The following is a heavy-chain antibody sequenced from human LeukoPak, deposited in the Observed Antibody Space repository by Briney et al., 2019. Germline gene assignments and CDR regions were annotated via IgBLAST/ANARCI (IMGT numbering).Heavy chain of an antibody. Sequence: GGSLGLSCAASGFTFNPYTMSWVRGAPVKGVEWGSSISSSGNYIYHADSVKGRFTISRDDAQNSVYLQMNSLKDEDTAVYYCARSRSSSPYDKNLNFWGQGTLVIVSS. J-gene: IGHJ4*02. V-gene: IGHV3-21*01. D-gene: IGHD3-10*01. CDR1: GFTFNPYT. CDR3: ARSRSSSPYDKNLNF. CDR2: ISSSGNYI.